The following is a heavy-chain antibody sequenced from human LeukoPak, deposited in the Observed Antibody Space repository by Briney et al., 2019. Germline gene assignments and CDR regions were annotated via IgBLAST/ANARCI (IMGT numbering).Heavy chain of an antibody. CDR3: AKDMKSFTLNWFDP. V-gene: IGHV3-23*01. Sequence: GGSLRLSCAASGFTFSSYAMSWVRQTPGKGLEWVSAISGSGGSTYNADSVKGRFTISRDNSKNTLYLQMNSLRAEDTAVYYCAKDMKSFTLNWFDPWGQGTLVTVSS. CDR1: GFTFSSYA. D-gene: IGHD3-16*01. J-gene: IGHJ5*02. CDR2: ISGSGGST.